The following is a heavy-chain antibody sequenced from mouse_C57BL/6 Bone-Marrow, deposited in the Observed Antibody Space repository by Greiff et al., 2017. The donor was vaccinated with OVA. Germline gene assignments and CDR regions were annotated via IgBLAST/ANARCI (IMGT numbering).Heavy chain of an antibody. V-gene: IGHV14-4*01. CDR2: IDPENGDT. Sequence: EVKVEESGAELVRPGASVKLSCTASGFNIKDDYMHWVKQRPEQGLEWIGWIDPENGDTEYASKFQGKATITADTSSNTAYLQLSSLTSEDTAVYYCTTLGSAYWGQGTTLTVSS. CDR3: TTLGSAY. J-gene: IGHJ2*01. CDR1: GFNIKDDY.